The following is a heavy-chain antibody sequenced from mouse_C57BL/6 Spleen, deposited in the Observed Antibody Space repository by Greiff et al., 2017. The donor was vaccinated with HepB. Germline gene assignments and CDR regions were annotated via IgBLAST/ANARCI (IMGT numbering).Heavy chain of an antibody. V-gene: IGHV1-50*01. Sequence: QVQLQQPGAELVKPGASVKLSCKASGYTFTSYWMQWVKQRPGQGLEWIGEIDPSDSYTNYNQKFKGKATLTVDTSSSTAYMQLSSLTSEDSAVYYCARPSNWDRMDYWGQGTTLTVSS. CDR2: IDPSDSYT. D-gene: IGHD4-1*01. CDR3: ARPSNWDRMDY. J-gene: IGHJ2*01. CDR1: GYTFTSYW.